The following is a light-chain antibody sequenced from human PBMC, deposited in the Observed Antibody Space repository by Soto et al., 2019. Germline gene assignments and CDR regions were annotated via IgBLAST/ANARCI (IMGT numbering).Light chain of an antibody. V-gene: IGKV1-27*01. CDR1: QGINNY. CDR2: AAS. CDR3: KKYNSAPLT. J-gene: IGKJ1*01. Sequence: DIQMTQSPSSLSASVGDRVTITCRASQGINNYLAWYQHKPGKVPKLLIYAASTLQSGVPSRFSGSGSATDFTLTISSLQPADVAIYYCKKYNSAPLTFGQGTKVEIK.